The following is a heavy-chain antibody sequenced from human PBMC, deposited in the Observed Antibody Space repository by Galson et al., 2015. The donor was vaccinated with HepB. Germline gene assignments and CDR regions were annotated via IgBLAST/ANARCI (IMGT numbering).Heavy chain of an antibody. CDR2: ISGSSYYI. CDR1: GFTFSSCG. Sequence: SLRLSCAASGFTFSSCGMSWVRQAPGKGLEWVSYISGSSYYIYYADSVKGRFTISKDNAKNSLYLQMNNLRAEDTAVYYCARDDYCGSGTYYKSDDAFDIWGQGTMVTVSS. D-gene: IGHD3-10*01. V-gene: IGHV3-21*01. J-gene: IGHJ3*02. CDR3: ARDDYCGSGTYYKSDDAFDI.